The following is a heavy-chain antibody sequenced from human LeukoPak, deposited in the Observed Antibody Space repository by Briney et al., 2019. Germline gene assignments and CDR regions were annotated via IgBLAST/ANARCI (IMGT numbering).Heavy chain of an antibody. Sequence: GASVKVSCKASGYTFTSYDINWVRQATGQGLEWMGWMNPNSGNTGYAQKFQGRVTMTRNTSISTAYMELSSLRSEDTAVYYCARSMVRGVISPTALDYWGQGTLVTVSS. J-gene: IGHJ4*02. V-gene: IGHV1-8*01. CDR1: GYTFTSYD. CDR2: MNPNSGNT. CDR3: ARSMVRGVISPTALDY. D-gene: IGHD3-10*01.